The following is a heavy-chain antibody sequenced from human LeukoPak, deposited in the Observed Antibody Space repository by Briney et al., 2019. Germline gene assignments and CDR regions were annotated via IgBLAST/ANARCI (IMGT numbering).Heavy chain of an antibody. V-gene: IGHV4-59*01. Sequence: SETLSLTCTVSGGSISSYYWSWIRQPPGKGLEWIGYIYYSGSTNYNPSLKSRVTISVDTSKNQFSLKLSSVTAADTAVYYCARAHSSSWYFDYWGQGTPVTVSS. CDR2: IYYSGST. CDR3: ARAHSSSWYFDY. D-gene: IGHD6-13*01. CDR1: GGSISSYY. J-gene: IGHJ4*02.